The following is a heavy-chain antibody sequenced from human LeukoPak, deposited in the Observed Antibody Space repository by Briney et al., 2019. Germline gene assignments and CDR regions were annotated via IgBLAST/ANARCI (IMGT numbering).Heavy chain of an antibody. CDR2: IGGSGGGT. J-gene: IGHJ4*02. V-gene: IGHV3-23*01. CDR1: VITLSNYG. Sequence: PGRSLRLSCAVAVITLSNYGMSWVRQASGKGLEWFTGIGGSGGGTNYADSVKGRFTISRDNPRNTLYLQMNSLRAEDTAVYFCAKRGVVIRVILVGFHKEAYYFDSWGQGALVTVSS. CDR3: AKRGVVIRVILVGFHKEAYYFDS. D-gene: IGHD3-22*01.